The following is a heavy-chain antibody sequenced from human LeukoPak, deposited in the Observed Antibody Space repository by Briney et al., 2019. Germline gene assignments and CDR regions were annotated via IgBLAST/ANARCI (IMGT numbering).Heavy chain of an antibody. J-gene: IGHJ4*02. CDR2: IYTSGST. D-gene: IGHD3-22*01. Sequence: TSETLSLTCTVSGGSISSYYWSWIRQPAGKGLEWIGRIYTSGSTNYNPSLKSRVTISVNTSKNQFSLKLSSVTAADTAVYYCARSSYYDSSDYYFDYWGQGTLVTVSS. V-gene: IGHV4-4*07. CDR3: ARSSYYDSSDYYFDY. CDR1: GGSISSYY.